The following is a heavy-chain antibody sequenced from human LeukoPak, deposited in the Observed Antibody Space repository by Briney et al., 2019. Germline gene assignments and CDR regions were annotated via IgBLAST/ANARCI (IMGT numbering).Heavy chain of an antibody. V-gene: IGHV1-69*04. J-gene: IGHJ5*02. Sequence: ASVKVSCKASGYTFSSYAISWVRQAPGQGLEWMGRIIPILGIANYAQKFQGRVTITADKSTSTAYMELSSLRSEDTAVYYCARDHMIVVSGVWFDPWGQGTLVTVSS. CDR3: ARDHMIVVSGVWFDP. D-gene: IGHD3-22*01. CDR1: GYTFSSYA. CDR2: IIPILGIA.